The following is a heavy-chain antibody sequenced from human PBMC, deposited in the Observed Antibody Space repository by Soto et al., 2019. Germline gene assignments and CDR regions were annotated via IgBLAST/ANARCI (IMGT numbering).Heavy chain of an antibody. CDR2: ISAYNGNT. Sequence: QVQLVQSGAEVKKPGASVKVSCKASGYTFTSYGISWVRQAPGQGLEWMGWISAYNGNTNYAQKLQGRVTMTTDTSTSTAYTELRSLRSDDAAVYYCARVDIVLMVYAPRIDYWGQGTLVTVSS. D-gene: IGHD2-8*01. CDR1: GYTFTSYG. J-gene: IGHJ4*02. V-gene: IGHV1-18*01. CDR3: ARVDIVLMVYAPRIDY.